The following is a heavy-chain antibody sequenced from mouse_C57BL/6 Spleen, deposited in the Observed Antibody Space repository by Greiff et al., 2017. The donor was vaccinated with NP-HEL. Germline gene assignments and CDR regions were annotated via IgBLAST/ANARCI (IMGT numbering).Heavy chain of an antibody. CDR2: INPNYGTT. V-gene: IGHV1-39*01. CDR3: ARGGYYSNLYWYFDV. J-gene: IGHJ1*03. D-gene: IGHD2-5*01. Sequence: EVQLVESGPELVKPGASVKISCKASGYSFTDYNMNWVKQSNGKSLEWIGVINPNYGTTSYNQKFKGKATLTVDQSSSTAYMQLNSLTSEDSAVYYCARGGYYSNLYWYFDVWGTGTTVTVSS. CDR1: GYSFTDYN.